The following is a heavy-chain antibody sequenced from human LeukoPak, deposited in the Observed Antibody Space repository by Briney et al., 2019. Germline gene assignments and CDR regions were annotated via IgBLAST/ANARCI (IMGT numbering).Heavy chain of an antibody. J-gene: IGHJ4*02. D-gene: IGHD2-21*02. Sequence: GGSLRLSCAASGFTFSSNPMSWARQAPGKGLEWVSAISGSGINTYYADSVTGRFTISRDNSRNTLYLQRNSLRAEDTAVYYCVQGGGYCGGDCFFYFDYWGPGTLVTVSS. V-gene: IGHV3-23*01. CDR3: VQGGGYCGGDCFFYFDY. CDR2: ISGSGINT. CDR1: GFTFSSNP.